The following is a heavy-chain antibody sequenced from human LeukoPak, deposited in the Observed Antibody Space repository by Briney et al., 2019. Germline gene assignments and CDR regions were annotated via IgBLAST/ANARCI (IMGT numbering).Heavy chain of an antibody. CDR2: INHSGST. Sequence: SETLSLTCAVYGGSFSGYYWGWIRQPPGKGLEWIGEINHSGSTNYNPSLKSRVTMSVDTSKNQFSLKLSSVTAADTAVYYCARVLPALRSIWFDPWGQGTLVTVSS. D-gene: IGHD3-10*01. CDR3: ARVLPALRSIWFDP. J-gene: IGHJ5*02. V-gene: IGHV4-34*01. CDR1: GGSFSGYY.